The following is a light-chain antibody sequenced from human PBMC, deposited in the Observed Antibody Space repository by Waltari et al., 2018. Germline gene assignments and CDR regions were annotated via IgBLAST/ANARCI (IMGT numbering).Light chain of an antibody. CDR3: QHYVPSPPWT. J-gene: IGKJ1*01. CDR1: QSVSSN. Sequence: EIVLTQSPGTLSLSPGERATLSCRASQSVSSNLAWYQQKPGQAPRLRISGSSSRATGIPDRFSGSGSGTDFTLTISRLEPEDFAVYYCQHYVPSPPWTFGQGTKVEIK. CDR2: GSS. V-gene: IGKV3-20*01.